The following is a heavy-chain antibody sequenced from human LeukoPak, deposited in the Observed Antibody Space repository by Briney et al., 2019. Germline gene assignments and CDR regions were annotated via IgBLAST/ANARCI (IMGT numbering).Heavy chain of an antibody. CDR2: VKQDGSER. CDR3: AKEEVISGNHGVYFDY. D-gene: IGHD3-22*01. Sequence: GGSLRLSCAASGFTFSSYWMSWVCQAPGKGLVWVANVKQDGSERYYVGSVKGRFTISRDNSRSTLYLQMNSLRAEDTAVYYCAKEEVISGNHGVYFDYWGQGTLVTVSS. J-gene: IGHJ4*02. CDR1: GFTFSSYW. V-gene: IGHV3-7*01.